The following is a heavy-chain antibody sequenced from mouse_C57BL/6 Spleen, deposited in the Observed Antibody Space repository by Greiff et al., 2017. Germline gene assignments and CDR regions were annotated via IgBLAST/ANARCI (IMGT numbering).Heavy chain of an antibody. V-gene: IGHV1-81*01. J-gene: IGHJ2*01. CDR2: IYPRSGNT. CDR3: AREVHYYGSSHFDY. D-gene: IGHD1-1*01. Sequence: QVHVKQSGAELARPGASVKLSCKASGYTFTSYGISWVKQRTGQGLEWIGEIYPRSGNTYYNEKFKGKATLTADKSSSTAYMELRSLTSEDSAVYFCAREVHYYGSSHFDYWGQGTTLTVSS. CDR1: GYTFTSYG.